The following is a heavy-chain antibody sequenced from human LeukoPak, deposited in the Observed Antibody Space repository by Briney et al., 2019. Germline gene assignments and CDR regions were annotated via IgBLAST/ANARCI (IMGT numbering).Heavy chain of an antibody. J-gene: IGHJ4*02. CDR1: GFTFSSYA. D-gene: IGHD6-19*01. CDR2: ISDSGVNT. CDR3: AKDLSSSGFRIDY. Sequence: GGSLRLSCAASGFTFSSYAMSWVRQAPGKGLEWVSTISDSGVNTYYADSVKGRFTISRDNSKNTLYMQMNSLRAEDMAVYYCAKDLSSSGFRIDYWGQGTLVTVSS. V-gene: IGHV3-23*01.